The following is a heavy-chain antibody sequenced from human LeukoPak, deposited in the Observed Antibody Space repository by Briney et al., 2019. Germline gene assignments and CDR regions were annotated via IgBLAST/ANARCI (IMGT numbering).Heavy chain of an antibody. D-gene: IGHD6-19*01. CDR3: ARVFMGGRAGTDYYYYMDV. J-gene: IGHJ6*03. V-gene: IGHV1-46*01. CDR2: INPSGGST. Sequence: ASVKVSCKASGYTFTSYYMHWVRQAPGQGLEWMGIINPSGGSTSYAQKFQGRVTMTRDMSTSTVYMELSSLRSEDTAVYYCARVFMGGRAGTDYYYYMDVWGKGTTVTISS. CDR1: GYTFTSYY.